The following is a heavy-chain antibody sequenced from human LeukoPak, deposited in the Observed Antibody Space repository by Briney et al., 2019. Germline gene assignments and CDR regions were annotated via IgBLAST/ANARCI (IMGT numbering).Heavy chain of an antibody. J-gene: IGHJ4*02. CDR3: AREGIRTSTLDY. CDR2: IIPIFGTA. CDR1: GGTFSSYA. D-gene: IGHD6-6*01. Sequence: SVKVSCKASGGTFSSYAISWVRRAPGQGLEWMGGIIPIFGTANYAQKFQGRVTITADESTSTAYMELSSLRSEDTAVYCCAREGIRTSTLDYWGQGTLVTVSS. V-gene: IGHV1-69*01.